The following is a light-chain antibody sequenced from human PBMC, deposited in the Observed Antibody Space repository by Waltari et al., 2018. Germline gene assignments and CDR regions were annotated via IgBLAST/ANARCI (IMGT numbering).Light chain of an antibody. CDR2: WAS. V-gene: IGKV4-1*01. Sequence: DIVMTQSPDPLAVSLGERATIHCQSSQRVLYSSNNKNYLAWYQAKPGQPPKLLIYWASTREAGVPDRFSGSGSGTDFTLTISSLQAEDVAVYYCHQYYDIPYSFGQGTKLEIK. CDR3: HQYYDIPYS. CDR1: QRVLYSSNNKNY. J-gene: IGKJ2*03.